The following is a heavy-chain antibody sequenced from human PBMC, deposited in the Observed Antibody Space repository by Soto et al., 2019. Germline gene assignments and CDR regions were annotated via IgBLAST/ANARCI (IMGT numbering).Heavy chain of an antibody. D-gene: IGHD2-21*01. Sequence: ASETLSLTCAVSGGSIISSNWWSLVRQPPGKGLEWIGDIYHSGSTNYNPSLKSRVTRSVDKSKNQCSLKLSSVTAADTAVYYCARDLRGEGTQGFDPCGHGSLVTVSS. CDR2: IYHSGST. V-gene: IGHV4-4*02. CDR3: ARDLRGEGTQGFDP. J-gene: IGHJ5*02. CDR1: GGSIISSNW.